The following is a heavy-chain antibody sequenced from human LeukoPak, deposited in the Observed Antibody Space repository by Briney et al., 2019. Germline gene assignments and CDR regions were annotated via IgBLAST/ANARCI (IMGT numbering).Heavy chain of an antibody. J-gene: IGHJ4*02. Sequence: KSGGSLRLSCAASGFTFSSYAMHWVRQAPGKGLEYVSAISSNGGSTYYANSVRGRFTISRDNSKNTLYLQMGSLRTEDMAVYYCARGGGYCSVDGCYGIDYWGQGTLVTVSS. CDR1: GFTFSSYA. CDR3: ARGGGYCSVDGCYGIDY. CDR2: ISSNGGST. D-gene: IGHD2-15*01. V-gene: IGHV3-64*01.